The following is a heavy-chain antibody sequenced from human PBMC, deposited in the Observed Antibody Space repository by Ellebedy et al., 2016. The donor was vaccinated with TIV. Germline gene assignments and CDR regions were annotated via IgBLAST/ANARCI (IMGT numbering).Heavy chain of an antibody. CDR1: GFTFSSYA. CDR3: ARAKSDNLNDAFDI. Sequence: GESLKISXAASGFTFSSYAMHWVRQTPGKGLEWVAVISYDGIKTYYTDFVKGRFTISRDNSKNKLYLQMNSLRAEDTAVYYCARAKSDNLNDAFDIWGQGTLVTVSS. V-gene: IGHV3-30-3*01. D-gene: IGHD2-21*01. J-gene: IGHJ3*02. CDR2: ISYDGIKT.